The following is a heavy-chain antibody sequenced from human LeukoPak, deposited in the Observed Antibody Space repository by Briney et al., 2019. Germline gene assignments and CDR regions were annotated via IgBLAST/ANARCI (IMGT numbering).Heavy chain of an antibody. CDR1: EFTFSTYW. CDR2: INPDGTTT. CDR3: VRGIRDYYGLDY. D-gene: IGHD3-22*01. V-gene: IGHV3-74*01. J-gene: IGHJ4*02. Sequence: GGPLRLSCAASEFTFSTYWMHWVRQAPGKGLVWVSHINPDGTTTNYADSVKGRFTISRDNAKNTLYLQMNSLRAEDTAVYYCVRGIRDYYGLDYWGQGTLVTVSS.